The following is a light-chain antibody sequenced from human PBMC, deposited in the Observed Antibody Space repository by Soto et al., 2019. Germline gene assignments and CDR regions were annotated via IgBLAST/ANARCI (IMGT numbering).Light chain of an antibody. CDR2: DNS. CDR3: QSYDTSLSGSGV. CDR1: GSNIGAGYD. V-gene: IGLV1-40*01. Sequence: QSVLTQPPSVSGAPGQTVTISCTGSGSNIGAGYDVHWYQQLPGTAPQVLIYDNSNRPSGVPDRFSGSKSGTSASLAITGLQAEDEADYYCQSYDTSLSGSGVFGGGTKVTVL. J-gene: IGLJ3*02.